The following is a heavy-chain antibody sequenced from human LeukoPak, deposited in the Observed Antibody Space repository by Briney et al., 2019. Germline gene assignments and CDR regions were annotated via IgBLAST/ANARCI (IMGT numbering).Heavy chain of an antibody. CDR3: AGIRYYYGSGSYPSPYYYYYGMDV. CDR2: IYYSGST. D-gene: IGHD3-10*01. CDR1: GGSISSYY. V-gene: IGHV4-59*01. J-gene: IGHJ6*02. Sequence: SGTLSLTCTVSGGSISSYYWSWIRQPPGKGLEWIGYIYYSGSTNYNPSLKSRVTISVDTSKNQFSLKLSSVTAADTAVYYCAGIRYYYGSGSYPSPYYYYYGMDVWGQGTTVTVSS.